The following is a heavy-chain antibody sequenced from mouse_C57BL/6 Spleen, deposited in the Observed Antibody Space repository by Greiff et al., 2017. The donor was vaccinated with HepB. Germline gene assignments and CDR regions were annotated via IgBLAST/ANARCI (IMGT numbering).Heavy chain of an antibody. V-gene: IGHV5-4*01. Sequence: EVQVVESGGGLVKPGGSLKLSCAASGFTFSSYAMSWVRQTPEKRLEWVATISDGGSYTYYPDNVKGRFTISRDNAKNNLYLQMSHLKSEDTAMYYCARGANWYYFDYWGQGTTLTVSS. CDR3: ARGANWYYFDY. J-gene: IGHJ2*01. CDR1: GFTFSSYA. CDR2: ISDGGSYT. D-gene: IGHD4-1*01.